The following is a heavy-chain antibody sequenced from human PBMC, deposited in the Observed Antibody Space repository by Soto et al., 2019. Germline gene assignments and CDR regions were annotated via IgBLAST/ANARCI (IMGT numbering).Heavy chain of an antibody. CDR1: GGTFSSYA. D-gene: IGHD3-22*01. V-gene: IGHV1-69*01. CDR3: ARARYYYNYDSSSYCHY. Sequence: QVQLVQSGAEVKKPGSSVKVSCKASGGTFSSYAISWVRQAPGQGLEWMGGIIPIFGTANYAQKIQGRVTITADESTSTAYMELSSLRSEDTAVYYCARARYYYNYDSSSYCHYWGQGTLVTVSS. CDR2: IIPIFGTA. J-gene: IGHJ4*02.